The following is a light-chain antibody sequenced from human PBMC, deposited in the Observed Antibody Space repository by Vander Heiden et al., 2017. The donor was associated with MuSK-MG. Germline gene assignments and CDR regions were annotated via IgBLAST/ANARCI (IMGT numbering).Light chain of an antibody. J-gene: IGKJ4*01. CDR1: QGVTTN. V-gene: IGKV3-15*01. Sequence: EIVMTQSPATLSVSPGERATLSCRASQGVTTNLAWYQQKPGQPPRLLIYGTSTRTTGVPARFSGSGSGTDFTLTISSVQSEDFAVYYCHQYNNWPLTFGGGTKVEIK. CDR3: HQYNNWPLT. CDR2: GTS.